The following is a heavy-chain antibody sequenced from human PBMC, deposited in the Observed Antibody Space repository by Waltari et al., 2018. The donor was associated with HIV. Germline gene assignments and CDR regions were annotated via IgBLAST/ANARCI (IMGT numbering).Heavy chain of an antibody. CDR3: SRTSTGSDYYYQVDV. D-gene: IGHD2-21*02. CDR2: LYTSGST. CDR1: GGSIHSGSYY. J-gene: IGHJ6*02. Sequence: QVQLQESGPGLVKTSQTLSLTCTVSGGSIHSGSYYWNWIRQPAGKGLEWIGRLYTSGSTNYNPSLKIRVTMTADTSKNQFSLRLTSVTASDTAIYYCSRTSTGSDYYYQVDVWGQGTTVTVS. V-gene: IGHV4-61*02.